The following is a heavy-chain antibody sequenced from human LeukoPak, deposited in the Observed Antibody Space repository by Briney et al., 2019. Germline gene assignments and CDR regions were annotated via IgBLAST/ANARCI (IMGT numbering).Heavy chain of an antibody. Sequence: GGSLRLSCAASGFTFSRYSINWVRQAPGKGLEWVSSISSSSSYIYYADSVKGRFTISRDNAKNSLYLQMNSLRAEDTAVYYCARDPYSGSYGNYYYYFMDVWGKGTTVTISS. CDR3: ARDPYSGSYGNYYYYFMDV. D-gene: IGHD1-26*01. J-gene: IGHJ6*03. CDR1: GFTFSRYS. CDR2: ISSSSSYI. V-gene: IGHV3-21*01.